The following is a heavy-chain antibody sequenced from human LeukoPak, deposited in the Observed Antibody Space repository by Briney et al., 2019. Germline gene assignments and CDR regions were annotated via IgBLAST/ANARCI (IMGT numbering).Heavy chain of an antibody. D-gene: IGHD4-17*01. V-gene: IGHV3-48*02. Sequence: PGGSLRLSCAASGFTFSSYSMNWVRQAPGKGLEWVSYISSSSSTIYYADSVKGRFTISRDNAKNSLYPQMNSLRDEDTAVYYCARAYDYGDSSFRATFDYWGQGTLVTVSS. J-gene: IGHJ4*02. CDR3: ARAYDYGDSSFRATFDY. CDR2: ISSSSSTI. CDR1: GFTFSSYS.